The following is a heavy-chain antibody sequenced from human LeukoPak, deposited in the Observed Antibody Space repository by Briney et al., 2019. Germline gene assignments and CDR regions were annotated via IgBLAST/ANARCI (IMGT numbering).Heavy chain of an antibody. Sequence: PSETLSLTCAVYGGSFSGYYWSWIRQPLGKGLEWIGEINHSGSTNYNPSLKSRVTISVDTSKNQFSLKLSSVTAADTAVYYCARGQEDIVVVVAAHNSYYFDYWGQGTLVTVSS. V-gene: IGHV4-34*01. CDR1: GGSFSGYY. CDR2: INHSGST. D-gene: IGHD2-15*01. CDR3: ARGQEDIVVVVAAHNSYYFDY. J-gene: IGHJ4*02.